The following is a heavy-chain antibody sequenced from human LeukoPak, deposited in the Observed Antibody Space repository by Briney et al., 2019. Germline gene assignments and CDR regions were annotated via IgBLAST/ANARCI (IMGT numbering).Heavy chain of an antibody. D-gene: IGHD3-22*01. CDR1: GFTVSNNY. CDR2: IYSGGST. CDR3: AKESWYYYDSSGYYYLGF. J-gene: IGHJ4*02. V-gene: IGHV3-66*02. Sequence: PGGSLRLSCAASGFTVSNNYMSWVRQAPRKGLEWVSLIYSGGSTSYADSVKGRFTISRDNPKNTLYLQMNSLRAEDTAVYYCAKESWYYYDSSGYYYLGFWGQGTLVTVSS.